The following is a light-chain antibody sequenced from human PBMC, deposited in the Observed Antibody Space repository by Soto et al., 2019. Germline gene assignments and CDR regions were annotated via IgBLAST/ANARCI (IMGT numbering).Light chain of an antibody. Sequence: DIQMTQSPSTLSASVGDRLTITCRASQSINNWLAWYQKKPGRAPKLLIYDASSLKSGVPARFSGSGSGTEFTLTISSLQPDDFATYYCQQYNTYSTFGQGTRLEIK. CDR2: DAS. CDR3: QQYNTYST. J-gene: IGKJ5*01. CDR1: QSINNW. V-gene: IGKV1-5*01.